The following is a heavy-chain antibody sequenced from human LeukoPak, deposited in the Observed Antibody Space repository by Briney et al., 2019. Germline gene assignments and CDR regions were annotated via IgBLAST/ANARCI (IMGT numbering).Heavy chain of an antibody. D-gene: IGHD3-10*01. Sequence: SETLSLTCTVSGGSISSYYWSWIRQPPGKGLEWIGYIYYSGSTNYNPPLKSRVTISVDTSKNQFSLKLSSVTAADTAVYYCARDLTMVRGAEGPIWGQGTMVTVSS. CDR3: ARDLTMVRGAEGPI. V-gene: IGHV4-59*01. J-gene: IGHJ3*02. CDR2: IYYSGST. CDR1: GGSISSYY.